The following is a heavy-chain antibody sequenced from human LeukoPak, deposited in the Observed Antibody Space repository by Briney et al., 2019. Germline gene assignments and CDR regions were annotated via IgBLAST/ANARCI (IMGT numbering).Heavy chain of an antibody. D-gene: IGHD2-2*01. CDR2: IYYSGST. J-gene: IGHJ3*02. V-gene: IGHV4-31*03. Sequence: PSETLSLTCTVSGSSISSGGYYWSWIRQHPGKGLEWIGYIYYSGSTYYNPSLKSRVTISVDTSKNQFSLKLSSVTAADTAVYYCARGYCSSTSCYAWNAFDIWGQGTMVTVSS. CDR3: ARGYCSSTSCYAWNAFDI. CDR1: GSSISSGGYY.